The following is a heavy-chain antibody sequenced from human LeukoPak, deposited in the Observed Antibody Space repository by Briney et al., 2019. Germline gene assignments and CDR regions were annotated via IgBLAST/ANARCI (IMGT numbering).Heavy chain of an antibody. CDR3: VKRLVGVKD. D-gene: IGHD1-26*01. V-gene: IGHV3-23*01. J-gene: IGHJ3*01. CDR1: GITFSSYA. Sequence: GGSLRLSCAASGITFSSYAMSWVRQAPGKGLEWVSMISGSGGSTFYADFVKGRFTISRDNAKSTVYMQMNSLRAEDTAIYYCVKRLVGVKDWGQGIMVTVSS. CDR2: ISGSGGST.